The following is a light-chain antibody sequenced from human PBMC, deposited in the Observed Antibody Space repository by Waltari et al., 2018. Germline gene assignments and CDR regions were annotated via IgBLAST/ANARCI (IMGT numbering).Light chain of an antibody. CDR2: SND. Sequence: QSALTQPPSASGTPGQRVTISCSGSRSNLGSNPANWYQQLPGAAPKLLLYSNDQRPSGVPDRFSGSKSGTSASLGISGLQSEDEAYYYCATWDDTLNGQLFGGGTKLTVL. V-gene: IGLV1-44*01. J-gene: IGLJ2*01. CDR3: ATWDDTLNGQL. CDR1: RSNLGSNP.